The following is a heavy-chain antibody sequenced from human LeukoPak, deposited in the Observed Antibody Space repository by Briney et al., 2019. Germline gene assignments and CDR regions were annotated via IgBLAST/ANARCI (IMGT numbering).Heavy chain of an antibody. CDR3: ARVVGVVAATRGSSPFDP. CDR2: IYYCGST. Sequence: SETLSLTCTVSGGSISSYYWSWIRQPPGKGLEWIGYIYYCGSTNYNPSLKSRVTISVDTSKNQFSLKLSSVTAADTAVYYCARVVGVVAATRGSSPFDPWGQGTLVTVSS. CDR1: GGSISSYY. V-gene: IGHV4-59*01. J-gene: IGHJ5*02. D-gene: IGHD2-15*01.